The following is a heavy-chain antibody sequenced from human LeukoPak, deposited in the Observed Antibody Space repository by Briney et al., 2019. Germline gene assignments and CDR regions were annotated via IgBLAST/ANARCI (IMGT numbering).Heavy chain of an antibody. V-gene: IGHV1-8*01. CDR2: MNPNSGNT. D-gene: IGHD3-22*01. CDR3: VLYDSSGYYFWY. J-gene: IGHJ4*02. CDR1: GYTFTSYD. Sequence: ASVKVSCKASGYTFTSYDINWVRQATGQGLEWMGWMNPNSGNTGYAQKFQGRVTMTRSTSISTAYMELSSLRAEDTAVYYCVLYDSSGYYFWYWGQGTLVTVSS.